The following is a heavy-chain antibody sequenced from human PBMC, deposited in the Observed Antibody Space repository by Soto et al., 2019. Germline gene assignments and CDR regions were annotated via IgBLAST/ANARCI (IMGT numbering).Heavy chain of an antibody. CDR1: GDSVSRSKYY. CDR3: ARCSGSGGSCYSPRYYYYGMDV. Sequence: SETLSLTCSVSGDSVSRSKYYWTWIRQSPGKGLEWLGYIFYTGITEYNPSLESRISLSLDTSKNQFSLKLTSLTAADTAVYYCARCSGSGGSCYSPRYYYYGMDVWGQGATVTVSS. CDR2: IFYTGIT. J-gene: IGHJ6*02. D-gene: IGHD2-15*01. V-gene: IGHV4-61*01.